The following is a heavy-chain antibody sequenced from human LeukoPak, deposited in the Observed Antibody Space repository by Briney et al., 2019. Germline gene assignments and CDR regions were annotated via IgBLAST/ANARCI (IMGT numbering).Heavy chain of an antibody. V-gene: IGHV3-23*01. D-gene: IGHD1-26*01. J-gene: IGHJ6*03. CDR2: INGNGAAT. Sequence: GGSLRLSCVASGFTFNNYAMHWVRQAPGKGLEWVSTINGNGAATYADSFKGRFLISRDDSKSTVYLRMNKLRVEDSGLYYCANGLAASGNFLLRDYYYFIDVWGKGTTVIV. CDR1: GFTFNNYA. CDR3: ANGLAASGNFLLRDYYYFIDV.